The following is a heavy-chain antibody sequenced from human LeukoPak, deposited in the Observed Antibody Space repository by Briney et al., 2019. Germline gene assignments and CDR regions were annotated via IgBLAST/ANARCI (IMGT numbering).Heavy chain of an antibody. CDR2: INHSGST. J-gene: IGHJ4*02. CDR1: GGSFSGYY. CDR3: ARLTRDFWSGYYPYYFDY. D-gene: IGHD3-3*01. V-gene: IGHV4-34*01. Sequence: PSETLSLTCAVYGGSFSGYYWSWIRQPPGKGLEWIGEINHSGSTNYNPSLKSRVTISVDTSKNQFSLKLSSVTAAHTAVYYCARLTRDFWSGYYPYYFDYWGQGTLVTVSS.